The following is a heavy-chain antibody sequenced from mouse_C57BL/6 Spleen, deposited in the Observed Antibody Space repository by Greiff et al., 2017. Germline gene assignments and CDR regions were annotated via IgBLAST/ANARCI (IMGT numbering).Heavy chain of an antibody. CDR2: ISSGSSTI. CDR3: AKTLHGYPFAY. V-gene: IGHV5-17*01. Sequence: DVKLVESGGGLVKPGGSLKLSCAASGFTFSDYGMHWVRQAPEKGLEWVAYISSGSSTIYYADTVKGRFTISRDNAKNTLFLQMTSLRSEDTAMYYCAKTLHGYPFAYWGQGTLVTVSA. J-gene: IGHJ3*01. D-gene: IGHD2-2*01. CDR1: GFTFSDYG.